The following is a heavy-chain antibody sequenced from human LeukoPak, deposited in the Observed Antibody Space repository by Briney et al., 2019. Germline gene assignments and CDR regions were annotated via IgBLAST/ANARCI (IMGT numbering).Heavy chain of an antibody. CDR3: ARERGYSYGIFDC. CDR2: INHSGST. Sequence: PSETLSLTCAVYGGSFSGYYWSWIRQPPGKGLEWIGEINHSGSTNYNPSLKSRVTISVDTSKNQFSLKLSPVTAADTAVYYCARERGYSYGIFDCWGQGTLVTVSS. D-gene: IGHD5-18*01. CDR1: GGSFSGYY. J-gene: IGHJ4*02. V-gene: IGHV4-34*01.